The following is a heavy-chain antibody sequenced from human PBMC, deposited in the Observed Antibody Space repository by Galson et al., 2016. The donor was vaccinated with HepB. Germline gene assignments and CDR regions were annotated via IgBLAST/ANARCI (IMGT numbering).Heavy chain of an antibody. CDR3: ARGGYDSMPV. CDR2: TYYRSNWHY. CDR1: WDSVSSNSAT. J-gene: IGHJ4*02. D-gene: IGHD3-9*01. V-gene: IGHV6-1*01. Sequence: CAISWDSVSSNSATWNWIRQSPSRGLEWLGRTYYRSNWHYDYAVSVKGPITINPDTSKNQFSLQLNSVTPEDTALYYCARGGYDSMPVWGLGTLVTVSS.